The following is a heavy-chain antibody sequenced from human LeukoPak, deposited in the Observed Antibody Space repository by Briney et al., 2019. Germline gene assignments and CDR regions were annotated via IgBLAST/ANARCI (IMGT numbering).Heavy chain of an antibody. CDR2: IYSGGST. Sequence: PGGSLRLSCAASGFTVSSNYMSWVRRAPGKGLEWVSVIYSGGSTYYADSVKGRFTISRDNSKNTLYLQMNSLRAEDTAVYYCARDLLSSSGSYYYYYYMDVWGKGTTVTVSS. CDR1: GFTVSSNY. CDR3: ARDLLSSSGSYYYYYYMDV. V-gene: IGHV3-53*01. D-gene: IGHD6-6*01. J-gene: IGHJ6*03.